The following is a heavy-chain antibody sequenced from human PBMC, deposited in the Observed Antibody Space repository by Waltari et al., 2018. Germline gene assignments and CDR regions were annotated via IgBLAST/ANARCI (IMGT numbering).Heavy chain of an antibody. J-gene: IGHJ3*02. CDR1: GFHFKNHG. CDR2: IWYDGSNK. CDR3: ARGDGGSGLGASDI. V-gene: IGHV3-33*01. Sequence: QVQLVESGGGVVQSGRYLRLSCVGLGFHFKNHGMNWVRQAPGKGLEWVAVIWYDGSNKNYVDSVKGRFTISRDNSKNTMYLEMNRLRAEDTAVYFCARGDGGSGLGASDIWGQGTMVTVSS. D-gene: IGHD3-3*01.